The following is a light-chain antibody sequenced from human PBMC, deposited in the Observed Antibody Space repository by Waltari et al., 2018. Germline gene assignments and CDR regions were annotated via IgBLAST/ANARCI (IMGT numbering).Light chain of an antibody. Sequence: QSALTQPRSVSGSPGQSVPVSCTGTSPNVGTYKSISWYQHHPGRAPKLLIFDANKRPSGVPDRFSGSKSDNTASLTISGLRPEDEAYYYCCSSVVSYTVVFGGGTKVTVL. CDR1: SPNVGTYKS. J-gene: IGLJ2*01. V-gene: IGLV2-11*01. CDR2: DAN. CDR3: CSSVVSYTVV.